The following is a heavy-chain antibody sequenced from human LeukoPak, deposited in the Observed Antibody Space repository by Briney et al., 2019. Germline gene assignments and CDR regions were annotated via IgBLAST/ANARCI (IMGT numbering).Heavy chain of an antibody. D-gene: IGHD2-21*01. V-gene: IGHV2-5*01. Sequence: SGPTLVNPTQTLTLTCTFSGFSLSTRGVGVGWIRQPPGKALECLALIDWNDDKRYSPSLKSRLTITKATSKNQVVITMTNMDPVDTATYYCAHRRGGGENYWGQGTLVTVSS. CDR3: AHRRGGGENY. CDR2: IDWNDDK. J-gene: IGHJ4*02. CDR1: GFSLSTRGVG.